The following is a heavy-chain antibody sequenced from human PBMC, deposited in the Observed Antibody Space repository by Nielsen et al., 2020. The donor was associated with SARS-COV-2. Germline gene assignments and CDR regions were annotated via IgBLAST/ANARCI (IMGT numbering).Heavy chain of an antibody. CDR1: EYTFTRYA. V-gene: IGHV1-3*01. D-gene: IGHD6-13*01. Sequence: ASVKVSCKASEYTFTRYAMHWVRQAPGQRLEWMGWINAGNGNTKYSQKFQGRVTITRDTSASTAYMELSSLRSEDTAVYYCATERSIAAAGTLDYWGQGTLVTVSS. CDR3: ATERSIAAAGTLDY. J-gene: IGHJ4*02. CDR2: INAGNGNT.